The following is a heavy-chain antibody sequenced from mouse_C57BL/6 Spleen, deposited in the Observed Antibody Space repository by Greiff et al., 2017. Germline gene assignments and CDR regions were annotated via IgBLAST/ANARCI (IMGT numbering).Heavy chain of an antibody. CDR3: ARGIYYYGEGWYFDV. CDR1: GYTFTTYP. V-gene: IGHV1-47*01. Sequence: QVQLQQSGAELVKPGASVKMSCKASGYTFTTYPIEWMKQNHGKSLEWIGNFHPYNDDTKYNEKFKGKATLTVEKSSSTVYLELSRLTSDDSAVYYCARGIYYYGEGWYFDVWGTGTTVTVSS. CDR2: FHPYNDDT. J-gene: IGHJ1*03. D-gene: IGHD1-1*01.